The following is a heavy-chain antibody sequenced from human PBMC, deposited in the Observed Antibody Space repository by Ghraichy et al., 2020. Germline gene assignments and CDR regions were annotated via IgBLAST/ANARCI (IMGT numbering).Heavy chain of an antibody. CDR2: INPATGGT. Sequence: SVKVSCKPSGYTFIDYYVHWVRQAPGQGLDYMGWINPATGGTSNAQKFHGRVTLTRDTSMSTVYMELISLTSDDTAVYFCARGAESKYFDSSGYYAEFWGQGSLVTVSS. V-gene: IGHV1-2*02. D-gene: IGHD3-22*01. CDR1: GYTFIDYY. CDR3: ARGAESKYFDSSGYYAEF. J-gene: IGHJ4*02.